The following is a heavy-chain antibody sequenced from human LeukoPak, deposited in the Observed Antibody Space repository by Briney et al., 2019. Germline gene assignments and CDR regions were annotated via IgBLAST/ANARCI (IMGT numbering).Heavy chain of an antibody. CDR1: GGIFSSNA. J-gene: IGHJ5*02. V-gene: IGHV1-69*13. CDR3: AFARPGIAAAGTGFDP. D-gene: IGHD6-13*01. Sequence: SVKVSCKASGGIFSSNAISWVRQAPGQGLEWMGGIIPIFGSANYGQKFQGRVTITADESTSTAYMELSSLRSEDTAVYYCAFARPGIAAAGTGFDPWGQGTLVTVSS. CDR2: IIPIFGSA.